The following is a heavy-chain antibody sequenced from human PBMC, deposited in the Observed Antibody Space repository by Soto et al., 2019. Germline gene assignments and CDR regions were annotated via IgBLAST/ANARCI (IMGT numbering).Heavy chain of an antibody. J-gene: IGHJ6*02. V-gene: IGHV3-23*01. CDR2: ISGSGDST. CDR1: GFTFSSYA. D-gene: IGHD6-13*01. CDR3: AKDRDGAAAGPTKFYGMDV. Sequence: EVQLLESGGGLVQPGGSLRLSCAASGFTFSSYAMSWVRQAPGKGLEWVSVISGSGDSTYYADSVRGRFTISRDNSKNTLYLQMNSLRPEDTAVYDCAKDRDGAAAGPTKFYGMDVWGQGTTVTVSS.